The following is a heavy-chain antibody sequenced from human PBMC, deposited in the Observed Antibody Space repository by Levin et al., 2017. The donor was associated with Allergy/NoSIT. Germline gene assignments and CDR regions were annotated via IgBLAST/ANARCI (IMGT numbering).Heavy chain of an antibody. V-gene: IGHV3-33*01. Sequence: GGSLRLSCAASGFTFSSYGMHWVRQAPGKGLEWVAVIWYDGSNKYYADSVKGRFTISRDNSKNTLYLQMNSLRAEDTAVYYCAREGIQLRDGFDPWGQGTLVTVSS. D-gene: IGHD5-18*01. CDR3: AREGIQLRDGFDP. CDR2: IWYDGSNK. CDR1: GFTFSSYG. J-gene: IGHJ5*02.